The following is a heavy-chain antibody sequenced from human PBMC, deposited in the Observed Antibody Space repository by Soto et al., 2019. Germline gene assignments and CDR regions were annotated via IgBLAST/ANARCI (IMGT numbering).Heavy chain of an antibody. Sequence: SETLSLTCTVSGGSISSYYWSWIRQPPGKGLEWIGYIYYSGSTYYNPSLKSRVTISVDTSKNQFSLKLSSVTAADTAVYYCARFYDILTGYPYGMDVWGQGTTVTVSS. CDR1: GGSISSYY. CDR2: IYYSGST. V-gene: IGHV4-59*12. D-gene: IGHD3-9*01. CDR3: ARFYDILTGYPYGMDV. J-gene: IGHJ6*02.